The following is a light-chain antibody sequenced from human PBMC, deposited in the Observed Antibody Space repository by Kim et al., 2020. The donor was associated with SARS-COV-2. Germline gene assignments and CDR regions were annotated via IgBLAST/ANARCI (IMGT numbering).Light chain of an antibody. CDR2: LNSDGSH. V-gene: IGLV4-69*01. CDR3: QTWGTGIQV. Sequence: ASVKRPCTQSRGQSSYAIGWQQQQPEKGPGYVMRLNSDGSHRKGDGIPDRFAGSSAGGERYRTSSSLKSEDEADDYCQTWGTGIQVFGGGTQLTFL. J-gene: IGLJ2*01. CDR1: RGQSSYA.